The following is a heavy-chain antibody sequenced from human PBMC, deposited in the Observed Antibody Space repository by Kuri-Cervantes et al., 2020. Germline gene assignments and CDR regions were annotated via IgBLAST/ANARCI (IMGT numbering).Heavy chain of an antibody. J-gene: IGHJ4*02. CDR2: ISRDGGTT. CDR1: GFSFNNYY. D-gene: IGHD3-3*01. V-gene: IGHV3-11*01. Sequence: GESLKISCTTSGFSFNNYYMSWVRQTPGKGLEWLSYISRDGGTTLYADSVQGRFIISRDNTKNSLYLQLNNLRPEDTAKYHCARDSGDADFWSGYYPLLLDSWGQGTLVTVSS. CDR3: ARDSGDADFWSGYYPLLLDS.